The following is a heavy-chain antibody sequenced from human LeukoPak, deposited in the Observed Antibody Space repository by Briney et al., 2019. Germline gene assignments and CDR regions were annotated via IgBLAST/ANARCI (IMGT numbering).Heavy chain of an antibody. J-gene: IGHJ6*03. D-gene: IGHD6-19*01. Sequence: ASVKVSCKASGYTFTSFAMNWVRQAPGQGLEWMGWINTNTGNPTYAQGFTGRFVFSLDTSVSTAYLQISSLKAEDTAVYYCARAEQWLIYYYYYYMDVWGKGTTVTVSS. CDR2: INTNTGNP. CDR1: GYTFTSFA. CDR3: ARAEQWLIYYYYYYMDV. V-gene: IGHV7-4-1*02.